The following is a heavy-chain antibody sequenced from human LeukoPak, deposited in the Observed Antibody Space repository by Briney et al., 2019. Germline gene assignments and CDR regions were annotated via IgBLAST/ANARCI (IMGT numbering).Heavy chain of an antibody. D-gene: IGHD5/OR15-5a*01. CDR2: IYSGGTT. CDR1: GFTVSNNY. Sequence: PGGSLRLSCAASGFTVSNNYMSWVRQAPGKGLEWVSVIYSGGTTFYADSVEGRFTISRDGSQNTLYLQMNSLRAEDTAVYYCARASRLGLAGMFGYWGQGTLVTVSS. CDR3: ARASRLGLAGMFGY. J-gene: IGHJ4*02. V-gene: IGHV3-66*01.